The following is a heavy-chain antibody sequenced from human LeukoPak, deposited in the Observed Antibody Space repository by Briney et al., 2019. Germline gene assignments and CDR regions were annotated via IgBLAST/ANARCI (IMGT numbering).Heavy chain of an antibody. CDR3: ARGLFRGVPAANEQMGY. CDR2: ISAYNGNT. J-gene: IGHJ4*02. D-gene: IGHD2-2*01. Sequence: ASVKVSCKASGYTFTSYGISWVRQAPGQGLEWMGWISAYNGNTNYAQKLQGRVTMTTDTSTSTAYMELRSLRSDDTAVYYCARGLFRGVPAANEQMGYWGQGTLVTVSS. V-gene: IGHV1-18*01. CDR1: GYTFTSYG.